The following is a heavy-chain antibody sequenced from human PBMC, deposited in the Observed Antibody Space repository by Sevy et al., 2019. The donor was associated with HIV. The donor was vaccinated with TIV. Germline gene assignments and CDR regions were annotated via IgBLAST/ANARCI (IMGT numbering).Heavy chain of an antibody. CDR2: IHGGNGNT. Sequence: ASVKVSCKASGFTFRTYIMHWVRQAPGQRPEWMGWIHGGNGNTEYSQKFQGRVTITRDTSASTTYMEVSSLGSEDTAVYYCVRSREPAHYDILTGGWFDPWGQGTLVTVSS. CDR3: VRSREPAHYDILTGGWFDP. CDR1: GFTFRTYI. V-gene: IGHV1-3*01. J-gene: IGHJ5*02. D-gene: IGHD3-9*01.